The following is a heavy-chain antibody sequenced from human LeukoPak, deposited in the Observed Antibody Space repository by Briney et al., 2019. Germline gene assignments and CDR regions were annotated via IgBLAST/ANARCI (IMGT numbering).Heavy chain of an antibody. Sequence: AGGSLRLSCVASGFTFTNAWMSWVRQAPGKGLEWVGRIKSKTDGGTTDYAVPVKGRFTISRDDSKNTLYLQMNSLKTEDTAVYYCTTDYSSSWYYYMDVWGKGTTVTVSS. CDR3: TTDYSSSWYYYMDV. CDR2: IKSKTDGGTT. V-gene: IGHV3-15*01. CDR1: GFTFTNAW. J-gene: IGHJ6*03. D-gene: IGHD6-13*01.